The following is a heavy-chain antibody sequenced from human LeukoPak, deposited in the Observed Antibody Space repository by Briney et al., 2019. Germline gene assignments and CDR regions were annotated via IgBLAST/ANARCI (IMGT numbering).Heavy chain of an antibody. CDR3: ASLRGGARGNYVFDY. V-gene: IGHV4-59*01. Sequence: SETLSLTCGVSGGAITNYYWNWIRQAPGKGLEWLGYIYYTGSTTYNPSVKSRITISLDTSKKQISLKLRSVTAADTAVYYCASLRGGARGNYVFDYWGQGTLVTVSS. CDR2: IYYTGST. D-gene: IGHD4-11*01. CDR1: GGAITNYY. J-gene: IGHJ4*02.